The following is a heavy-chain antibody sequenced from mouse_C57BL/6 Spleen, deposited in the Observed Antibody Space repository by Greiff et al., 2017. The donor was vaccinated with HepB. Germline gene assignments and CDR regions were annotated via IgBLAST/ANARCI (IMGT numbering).Heavy chain of an antibody. Sequence: VQLQQSGPELVKPGASVKISCKASGYAFSSSWMNWVKQRPGKGLEWIGRIYPGDGDTNYNGKFKGKATLTADKSSSTAYMQLSSLTSEDSAVYFCARCGKGGLYAMDYWGQGTSVTVSS. V-gene: IGHV1-82*01. CDR2: IYPGDGDT. D-gene: IGHD3-1*01. CDR3: ARCGKGGLYAMDY. J-gene: IGHJ4*01. CDR1: GYAFSSSW.